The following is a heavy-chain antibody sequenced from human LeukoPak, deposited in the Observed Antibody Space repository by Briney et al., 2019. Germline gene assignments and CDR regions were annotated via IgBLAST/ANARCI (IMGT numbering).Heavy chain of an antibody. Sequence: SETLSLTCTVSGGSISSSSYYWGWIRQPPGKGLEWIGSIYYSGSTYYNPSLKSRVTISVDTSKNQFSLKLSSVTAADTAVHYCARLIRRSRLRYFDWLKPGDYYYYMDVWGKGTTVTISS. CDR3: ARLIRRSRLRYFDWLKPGDYYYYMDV. D-gene: IGHD3-9*01. V-gene: IGHV4-39*07. CDR1: GGSISSSSYY. J-gene: IGHJ6*03. CDR2: IYYSGST.